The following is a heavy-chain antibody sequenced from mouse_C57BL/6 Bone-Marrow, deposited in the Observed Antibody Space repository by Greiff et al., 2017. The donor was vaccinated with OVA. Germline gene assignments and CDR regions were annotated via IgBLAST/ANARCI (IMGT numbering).Heavy chain of an antibody. CDR3: ARGEGSTDLFDY. CDR1: GYTFTDYY. D-gene: IGHD1-1*01. J-gene: IGHJ2*01. Sequence: VQLQQSGPELVKPGASVKISCKASGYTFTDYYMNWVKQSHGKSLEWIGDINPNNGGTSYNQKFKGKATLTVDKSSSTAYMELRSLTSEDSAVYYCARGEGSTDLFDYWGQGTTLTVSS. CDR2: INPNNGGT. V-gene: IGHV1-26*01.